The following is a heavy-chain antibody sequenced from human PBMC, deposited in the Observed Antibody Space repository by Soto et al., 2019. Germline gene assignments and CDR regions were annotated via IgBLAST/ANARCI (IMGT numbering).Heavy chain of an antibody. CDR1: GGTFSSYA. Sequence: GASVKVSCKASGGTFSSYAISWVRQAPGQGLEWMGGIIPIFGTANYAQKFQGRVTITADESTSTAYMELSSLRSEDTAVYYCARDSGITGTPFDYWGQRTLVTVSS. CDR2: IIPIFGTA. J-gene: IGHJ4*02. D-gene: IGHD1-20*01. V-gene: IGHV1-69*13. CDR3: ARDSGITGTPFDY.